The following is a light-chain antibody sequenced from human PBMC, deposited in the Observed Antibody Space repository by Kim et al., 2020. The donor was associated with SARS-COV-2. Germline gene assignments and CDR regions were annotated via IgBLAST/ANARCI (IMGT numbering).Light chain of an antibody. J-gene: IGLJ2*01. V-gene: IGLV3-19*01. CDR2: GKD. Sequence: AVGQTVRITCKGDSLGSYYTTWYQQKPGQAPIFVICGKDHRAPGIPERFSASSSGNTASLTSKGAQGGDEADYYCNSRDSRGTHLVFGGGTQLTVL. CDR3: NSRDSRGTHLV. CDR1: SLGSYY.